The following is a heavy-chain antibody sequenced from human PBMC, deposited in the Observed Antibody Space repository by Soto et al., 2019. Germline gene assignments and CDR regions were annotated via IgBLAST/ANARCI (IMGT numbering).Heavy chain of an antibody. Sequence: GGSLRLSCAASGFSFGDHYMHWVRQTPGKGLVWVSRISNNGRSTIYADSVKGRFTISRDDAKKMVFLQMSSLRAEDTAVYFCAREVGAPDFYYLDFWGRGTLVTVSS. J-gene: IGHJ4*02. D-gene: IGHD2-21*02. V-gene: IGHV3-74*01. CDR3: AREVGAPDFYYLDF. CDR2: ISNNGRST. CDR1: GFSFGDHY.